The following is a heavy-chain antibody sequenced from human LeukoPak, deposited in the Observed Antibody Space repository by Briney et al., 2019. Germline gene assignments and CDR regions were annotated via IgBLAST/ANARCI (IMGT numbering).Heavy chain of an antibody. D-gene: IGHD5-24*01. V-gene: IGHV3-30*04. CDR2: ISFDGKKE. J-gene: IGHJ6*03. Sequence: GGSLRLSCTASGFTLIKYAMHWVRQAPGKGLEWVAVISFDGKKEYYTESVKGRFIISRDNSKNTLFLQMNSLKVEDTAVYYCARASMATINYYYFYMDAWGKGTSVSVSS. CDR1: GFTLIKYA. CDR3: ARASMATINYYYFYMDA.